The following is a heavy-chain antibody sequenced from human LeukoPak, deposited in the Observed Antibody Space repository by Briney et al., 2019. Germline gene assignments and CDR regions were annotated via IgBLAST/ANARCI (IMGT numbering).Heavy chain of an antibody. J-gene: IGHJ4*02. D-gene: IGHD5-18*01. CDR1: GFTFSSHG. Sequence: PGGSLRLSCAASGFTFSSHGMHWVRQAPGKGLEWVAFIRSDGSDQNYADSVKGRFTISRDKSKNTLYLQLNSLRADDTAVYYCAKDAAYNYAYSFDYWGQGTLLTVSS. V-gene: IGHV3-30*02. CDR2: IRSDGSDQ. CDR3: AKDAAYNYAYSFDY.